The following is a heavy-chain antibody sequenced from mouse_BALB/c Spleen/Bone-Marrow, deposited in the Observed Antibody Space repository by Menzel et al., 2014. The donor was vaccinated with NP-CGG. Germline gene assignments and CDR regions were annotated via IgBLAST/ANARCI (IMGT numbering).Heavy chain of an antibody. Sequence: EVQGVESGAELVKPGASVKLSCTASGFNIKDTYMHWVKQRPEQGLELIGRIDPANGNTKYDPKFQGKATITADTSSSTAYLQLSSLTSEDTAVYYCARWEYYAMDYWGQGTSVTVSS. J-gene: IGHJ4*01. D-gene: IGHD4-1*01. CDR1: GFNIKDTY. V-gene: IGHV14-3*02. CDR2: IDPANGNT. CDR3: ARWEYYAMDY.